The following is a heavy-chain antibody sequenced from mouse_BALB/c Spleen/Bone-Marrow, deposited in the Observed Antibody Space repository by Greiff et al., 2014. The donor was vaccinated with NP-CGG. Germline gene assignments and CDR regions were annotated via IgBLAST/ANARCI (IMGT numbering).Heavy chain of an antibody. CDR2: IRNKANGYTT. CDR3: AREGVYYGNPYWYFDV. V-gene: IGHV7-3*02. D-gene: IGHD2-1*01. CDR1: GFTFTDYY. J-gene: IGHJ1*01. Sequence: EVMLVESGGGLVQPGGSLRLSCATSGFTFTDYYMSWVRQPPGKALEWLGFIRNKANGYTTEYSASVKGRFTISRDNSQSILYLQTNTLRAEDSATYYCAREGVYYGNPYWYFDVWGAGTTVTVSS.